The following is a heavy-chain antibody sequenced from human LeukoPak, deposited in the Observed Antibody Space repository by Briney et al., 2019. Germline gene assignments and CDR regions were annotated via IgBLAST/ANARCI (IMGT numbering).Heavy chain of an antibody. CDR1: GFTFSSYG. CDR2: IRYDGSNK. CDR3: AKDLITRTYYYDSSGYSGPDY. V-gene: IGHV3-30*02. J-gene: IGHJ4*02. Sequence: GGSLRLSCAASGFTFSSYGMHWLRHAPGKALEGVAFIRYDGSNKYYADSVRGRFTISRDNSKNTLYLQLNRLRAEDTAVYYWAKDLITRTYYYDSSGYSGPDYWGQGTLVTVSS. D-gene: IGHD3-22*01.